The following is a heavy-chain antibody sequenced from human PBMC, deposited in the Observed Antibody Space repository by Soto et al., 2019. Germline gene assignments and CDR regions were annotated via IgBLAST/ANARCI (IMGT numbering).Heavy chain of an antibody. CDR2: IYYSGST. V-gene: IGHV4-31*03. Sequence: SSETLSLTCTVSGGSISSGGYYWSWIRQHPGKGLEWIGYIYYSGSTYYNPSLKSRVTISVDTSKNQFSLKLSSVTAADTAVYYCAREDYYDRIYDYWGQGTLVTVSS. CDR3: AREDYYDRIYDY. J-gene: IGHJ4*02. D-gene: IGHD3-22*01. CDR1: GGSISSGGYY.